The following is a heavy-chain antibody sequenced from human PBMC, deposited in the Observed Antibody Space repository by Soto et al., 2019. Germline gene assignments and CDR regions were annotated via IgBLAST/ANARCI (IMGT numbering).Heavy chain of an antibody. CDR1: GFIFDDYA. D-gene: IGHD3-3*01. Sequence: PGGSLRLSCAASGFIFDDYAMHWVRQAPGKGLEWVSGLSWNGGSIGYADSVKGRFTISRDNAKNSLYLQMNSLTGEDTALYYCAKDIYGFWSGYRYMDVWGKGTTVTVSS. CDR2: LSWNGGSI. CDR3: AKDIYGFWSGYRYMDV. V-gene: IGHV3-9*01. J-gene: IGHJ6*03.